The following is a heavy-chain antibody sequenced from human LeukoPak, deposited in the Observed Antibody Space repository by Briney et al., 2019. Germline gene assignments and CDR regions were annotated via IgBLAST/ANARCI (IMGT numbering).Heavy chain of an antibody. Sequence: GASVKVSCKASGYTSRNYYIHWVRQAPGHGLEYMGWINFNRGDTNYAEKFQGRVTMTRDTSIDTVYMDLSSLRSDDTALYYCARDKSNGIGIVYWGQGTPVTVSS. J-gene: IGHJ4*02. V-gene: IGHV1-2*02. D-gene: IGHD1-26*01. CDR1: GYTSRNYY. CDR2: INFNRGDT. CDR3: ARDKSNGIGIVY.